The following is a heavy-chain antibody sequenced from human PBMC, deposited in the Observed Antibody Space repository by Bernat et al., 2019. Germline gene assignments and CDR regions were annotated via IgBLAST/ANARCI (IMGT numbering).Heavy chain of an antibody. CDR2: IYHSGST. J-gene: IGHJ4*02. Sequence: QVQLQESGPGLVKPSETLSLTCAVSGYSISSGYYWGWIRQPPGKGLEWIGSIYHSGSTYYNPSLKSRVTISVDTSKNQFSLRLSSVTAADTAVYYCARAQYSSGWFEGRTTRPGFFDYWGQGTLVTVSS. CDR3: ARAQYSSGWFEGRTTRPGFFDY. CDR1: GYSISSGYY. D-gene: IGHD6-19*01. V-gene: IGHV4-38-2*01.